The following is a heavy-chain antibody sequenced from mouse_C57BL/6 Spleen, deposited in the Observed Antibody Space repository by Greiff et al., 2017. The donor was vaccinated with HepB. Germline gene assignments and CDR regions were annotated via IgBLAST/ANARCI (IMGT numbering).Heavy chain of an antibody. D-gene: IGHD2-4*01. V-gene: IGHV1-19*01. J-gene: IGHJ1*03. Sequence: VQLQQSGPVLVKPGASVKMSCKASGSTFTDYYMNWVKQSHGKSLEWIGVINPYNGGTSYNQKFKGKATLTVDKSSSTAYMELNSLTSEDSAVYYCAREGYDYEGYFDVWGTGTTVTVSS. CDR2: INPYNGGT. CDR1: GSTFTDYY. CDR3: AREGYDYEGYFDV.